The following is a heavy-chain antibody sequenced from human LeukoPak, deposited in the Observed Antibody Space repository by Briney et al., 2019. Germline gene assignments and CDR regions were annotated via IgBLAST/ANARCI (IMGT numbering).Heavy chain of an antibody. CDR2: ISHSDST. V-gene: IGHV4-30-2*01. CDR1: GGSISSGSFS. CDR3: ARDQIVVVPAATYYYYGMDV. Sequence: PSETLSLTCAVSGGSISSGSFSWTWIRQPPGKDLEWIGYISHSDSTYYNPSLKSRVTISLDRSENQFSLRLSPVTAADTAVYYCARDQIVVVPAATYYYYGMDVWGQGTTVTVSS. J-gene: IGHJ6*02. D-gene: IGHD2-2*01.